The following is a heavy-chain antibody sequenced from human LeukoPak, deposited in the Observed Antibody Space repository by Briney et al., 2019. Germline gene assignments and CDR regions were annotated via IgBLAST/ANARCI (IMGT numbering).Heavy chain of an antibody. Sequence: PSETLSLTCTVSGASISSSSYYWGWLRQPPGKGLEWIGSIYYSGSTYYNPSLKSRVTISVDTSKNQFSLKLSSVTAADTAVYYCAREGQQLPFDYWGQGTLVTVSS. J-gene: IGHJ4*02. CDR2: IYYSGST. V-gene: IGHV4-39*07. D-gene: IGHD6-13*01. CDR1: GASISSSSYY. CDR3: AREGQQLPFDY.